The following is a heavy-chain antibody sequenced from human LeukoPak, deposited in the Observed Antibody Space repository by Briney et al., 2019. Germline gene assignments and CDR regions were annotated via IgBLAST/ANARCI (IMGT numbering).Heavy chain of an antibody. CDR3: AKGRVVAGTKSLTYNWFDP. Sequence: ASVKVSCKASGYTFTGYYIHWVRQAPGQGLEWMGWINPNSGGTKYAQKFQGRVTMTRDTSIGTAYMGLSRLRSDDTAVYYCAKGRVVAGTKSLTYNWFDPWGQGTLVTVSS. CDR2: INPNSGGT. CDR1: GYTFTGYY. V-gene: IGHV1-2*02. D-gene: IGHD6-19*01. J-gene: IGHJ5*02.